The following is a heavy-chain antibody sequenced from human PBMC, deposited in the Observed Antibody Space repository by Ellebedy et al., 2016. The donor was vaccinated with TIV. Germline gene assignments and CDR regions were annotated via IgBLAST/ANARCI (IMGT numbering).Heavy chain of an antibody. CDR1: GYTFTGYY. D-gene: IGHD3-22*01. V-gene: IGHV1-2*02. CDR3: ARDGYDSSGYLYGMDV. J-gene: IGHJ6*02. CDR2: INPNSGGT. Sequence: ASVKVSCKASGYTFTGYYMHWVRQAPGQGLEWMGWINPNSGGTNYAQKFQGRVTMTRDTSISTAYMELSRLRSDDTAVYYCARDGYDSSGYLYGMDVWGRGTTVTVSS.